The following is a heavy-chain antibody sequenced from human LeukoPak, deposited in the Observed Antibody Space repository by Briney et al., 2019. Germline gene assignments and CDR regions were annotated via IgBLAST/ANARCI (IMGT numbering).Heavy chain of an antibody. CDR2: INAGNGNT. J-gene: IGHJ1*01. CDR1: GYTFTSYA. V-gene: IGHV1-3*01. D-gene: IGHD2-21*02. Sequence: ASVKVSCKASGYTFTSYAMHWVRQAPGQRLEWMGWINAGNGNTKYSQKFQGRVTITRDTSASTAYMGLSSLRSEDTAVYYCAREPSYCGGDCYSYFQHWGQGTLVTVSS. CDR3: AREPSYCGGDCYSYFQH.